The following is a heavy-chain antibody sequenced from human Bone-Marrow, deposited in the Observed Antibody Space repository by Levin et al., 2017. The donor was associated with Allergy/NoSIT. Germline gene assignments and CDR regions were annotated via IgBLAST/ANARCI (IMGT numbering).Heavy chain of an antibody. D-gene: IGHD4-11*01. CDR2: IYYSGST. V-gene: IGHV4-30-4*01. CDR1: GASVSSGDYF. CDR3: ARDLDLQSAV. Sequence: SQTLSLTCTVSGASVSSGDYFWSWIRQSPGKGLQWIGYIYYSGSTYYNPSLQSRVTFSVDTSKKRFSLKMSSVTAADTAVYYCARDLDLQSAVWGQGTLVTVSS. J-gene: IGHJ4*02.